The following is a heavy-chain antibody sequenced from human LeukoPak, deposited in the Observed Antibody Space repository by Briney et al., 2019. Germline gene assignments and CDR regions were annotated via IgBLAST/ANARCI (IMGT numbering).Heavy chain of an antibody. CDR3: AKDPAIVVVPYNWFDP. V-gene: IGHV3-23*01. CDR1: GFTFSSYA. CDR2: ISGSGGST. Sequence: GGSLRLSCAASGFTFSSYAMSWVRQAPGEGLEWVSAISGSGGSTYYADSVKGRFTISRDNSKNTLYLQMNSLRAEDTAVYYCAKDPAIVVVPYNWFDPWGQGTLVTVSS. D-gene: IGHD2-2*01. J-gene: IGHJ5*02.